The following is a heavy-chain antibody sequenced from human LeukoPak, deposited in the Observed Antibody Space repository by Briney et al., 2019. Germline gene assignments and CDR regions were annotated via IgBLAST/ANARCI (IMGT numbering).Heavy chain of an antibody. CDR3: AKSLGIDPHRYYYMDV. V-gene: IGHV3-23*01. D-gene: IGHD1-26*01. J-gene: IGHJ6*03. CDR1: GFTVSSSY. CDR2: VSGSGAST. Sequence: GGSLRLSCAASGFTVSSSYMSWVRQAPGKGLEWVSGVSGSGASTYYADSVKGRFTISRDNSKNTLYLQMNSLRAEDTAVYYCAKSLGIDPHRYYYMDVWGKGTTVTVSS.